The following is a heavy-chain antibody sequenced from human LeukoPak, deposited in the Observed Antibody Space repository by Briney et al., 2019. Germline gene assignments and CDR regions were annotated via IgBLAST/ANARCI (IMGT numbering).Heavy chain of an antibody. V-gene: IGHV1-18*01. D-gene: IGHD2-2*01. Sequence: ASVKVSCKASGYTFTSYGISWVRQAPGQGLEWMGWISAYNGNTNYAQKLQGRVTMTTDTSTSTAYMELRSLRSDDTAVYYRARGYCSSTSCFVWGWFDPWGQGTLVTVSS. CDR1: GYTFTSYG. J-gene: IGHJ5*02. CDR3: ARGYCSSTSCFVWGWFDP. CDR2: ISAYNGNT.